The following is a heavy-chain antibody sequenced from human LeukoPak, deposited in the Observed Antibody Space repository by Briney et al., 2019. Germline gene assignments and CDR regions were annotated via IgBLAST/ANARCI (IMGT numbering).Heavy chain of an antibody. V-gene: IGHV4-30-2*01. CDR3: ARGLLWFGELSEP. CDR2: IYHSGST. D-gene: IGHD3-10*01. Sequence: PSETLSLTCTVSGGSISSGGYYWSWIRQPPGKGLEWIGYIYHSGSTYYNPSLKSRVTISVDTSKNRFSLKLSSVTAADTAVYYCARGLLWFGELSEPWGQGTLVTVSS. J-gene: IGHJ5*02. CDR1: GGSISSGGYY.